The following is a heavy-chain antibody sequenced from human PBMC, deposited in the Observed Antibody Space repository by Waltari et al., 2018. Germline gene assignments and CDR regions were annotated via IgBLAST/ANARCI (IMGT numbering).Heavy chain of an antibody. D-gene: IGHD3-10*01. CDR3: ARLLPAYSYGYYYYYMDV. CDR1: GGSISSYY. J-gene: IGHJ6*03. Sequence: QVQLQESGPGLVKPSETLSLTCTVSGGSISSYYWIWLRQTPGKGLEWMGYIYYSGTTNYPPSLKDLVNIKVDTSNTQLSLTMSSVTAADTAVYYCARLLPAYSYGYYYYYMDVWGKGTTVTISS. V-gene: IGHV4-59*08. CDR2: IYYSGTT.